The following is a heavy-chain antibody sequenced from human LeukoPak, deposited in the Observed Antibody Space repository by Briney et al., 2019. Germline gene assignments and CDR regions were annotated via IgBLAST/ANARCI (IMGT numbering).Heavy chain of an antibody. D-gene: IGHD2-2*01. CDR2: FDPEDGET. V-gene: IGHV1-24*01. Sequence: ASVKVSYKVSGYTLTEMSIHWVRQAPGGALEWMGGFDPEDGETVYAPKFQGRVTMTEDTSADTAYMELSSLRSEDTAVYYCTTCLNGAGQPVAIYYYGMDVWGQGTTVTVSS. CDR3: TTCLNGAGQPVAIYYYGMDV. J-gene: IGHJ6*02. CDR1: GYTLTEMS.